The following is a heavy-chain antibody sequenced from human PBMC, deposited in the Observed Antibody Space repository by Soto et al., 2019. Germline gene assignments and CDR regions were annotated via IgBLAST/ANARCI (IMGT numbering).Heavy chain of an antibody. CDR1: GLTFSSYG. CDR3: AKDSSGWHYYFDY. Sequence: GGSLRLSCAASGLTFSSYGMHWVRQAPGKGLEWVAVISYDGSNKYYADSVKGRFTISRDNSKNTLYLQMNSLRAEDTAVYYCAKDSSGWHYYFDYWGQGTLVTVSS. CDR2: ISYDGSNK. V-gene: IGHV3-30*18. D-gene: IGHD6-19*01. J-gene: IGHJ4*02.